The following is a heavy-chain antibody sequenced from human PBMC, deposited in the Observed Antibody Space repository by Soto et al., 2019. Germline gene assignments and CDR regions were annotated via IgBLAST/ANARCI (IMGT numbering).Heavy chain of an antibody. CDR3: ARVPGGYDAFDI. Sequence: SETLCLTCTVSGGYISSYYLSWIRQHPGKGLEWIGYIYYSGSTYYNPSLKSRVTISVDTSKNQFSLKLSSVTAADTAVYYCARVPGGYDAFDIWGQGTMVTVSS. V-gene: IGHV4-59*06. CDR1: GGYISSYY. D-gene: IGHD3-22*01. J-gene: IGHJ3*02. CDR2: IYYSGST.